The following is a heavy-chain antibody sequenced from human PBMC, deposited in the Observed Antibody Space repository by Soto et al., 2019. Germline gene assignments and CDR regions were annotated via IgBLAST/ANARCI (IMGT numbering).Heavy chain of an antibody. D-gene: IGHD6-13*01. Sequence: DVQLVETGGGLIQPGGSLRLSCAATGFNVSASYMSWVRQAPGKGLEWVSVIYSDGRTYYADSVKGRFTISRDNSKNTLYLQMNSLSAEDTAVYYCARCSGWYGQCYFDCWGQGTLVTVSS. CDR3: ARCSGWYGQCYFDC. V-gene: IGHV3-53*02. CDR2: IYSDGRT. CDR1: GFNVSASY. J-gene: IGHJ4*02.